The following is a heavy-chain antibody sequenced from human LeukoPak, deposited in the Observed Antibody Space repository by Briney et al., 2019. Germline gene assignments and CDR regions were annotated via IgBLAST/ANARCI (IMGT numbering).Heavy chain of an antibody. CDR2: IYPGDSDT. V-gene: IGHV5-51*01. CDR3: ARPHYDILTGYPLGLDY. CDR1: GYSVTSYW. Sequence: GESLKISCKGSGYSVTSYWIGWVRQMPGKGLEWMGIIYPGDSDTRYSPSFQGQVTISAGKSISTAYLQWSSLKASDTAMYYCARPHYDILTGYPLGLDYWGQGTLVTVSS. J-gene: IGHJ4*02. D-gene: IGHD3-9*01.